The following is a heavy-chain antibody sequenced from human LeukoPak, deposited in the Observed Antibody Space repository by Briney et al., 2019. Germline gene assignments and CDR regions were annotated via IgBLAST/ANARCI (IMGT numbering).Heavy chain of an antibody. D-gene: IGHD4-23*01. V-gene: IGHV4-59*01. CDR2: IYYSGST. Sequence: SETLSLTCTVSGGSISSYYWSWIRQPPGKGLEWIGYIYYSGSTNYNPSLKSRVTISVDTSKNQFSLKLSSVTAADTAVYYCARDLRSVGYGGNSAGDAFDIWGQGTMVTVSS. CDR3: ARDLRSVGYGGNSAGDAFDI. J-gene: IGHJ3*02. CDR1: GGSISSYY.